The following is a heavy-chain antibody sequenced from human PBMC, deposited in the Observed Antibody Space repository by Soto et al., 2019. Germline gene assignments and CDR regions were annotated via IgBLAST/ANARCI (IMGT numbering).Heavy chain of an antibody. CDR1: VGSISSGDYY. V-gene: IGHV4-30-4*01. D-gene: IGHD6-13*01. J-gene: IGHJ5*02. CDR2: IYYSGST. Sequence: QVQLQESGPGLVKPSQTLSLTCTVSVGSISSGDYYWSWIRQPPGKGLEWIGYIYYSGSTYYNPSLMSRVTISVDTFKNQFSLKLSSVTAAYTAVYYCARERPDGSMLDPWGQGTLVTVSS. CDR3: ARERPDGSMLDP.